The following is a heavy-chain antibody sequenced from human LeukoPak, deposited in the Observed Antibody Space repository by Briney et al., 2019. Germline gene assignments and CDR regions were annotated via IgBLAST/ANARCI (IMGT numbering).Heavy chain of an antibody. J-gene: IGHJ4*02. V-gene: IGHV3-23*01. Sequence: GGSLRLSCAASGFTFSSYAMSWVRQAPGKGLEWVSAISGSGVSTYYADSVKGRFTISRDNSKNTLYLQMNSLRAEDTAVYYCANEDGDYGDFDYWGQGPLVTVSS. CDR2: ISGSGVST. D-gene: IGHD4-17*01. CDR1: GFTFSSYA. CDR3: ANEDGDYGDFDY.